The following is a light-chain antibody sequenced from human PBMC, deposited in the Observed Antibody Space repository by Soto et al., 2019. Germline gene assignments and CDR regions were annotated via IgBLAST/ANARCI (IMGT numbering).Light chain of an antibody. V-gene: IGKV3-20*01. Sequence: EIELAQSPWTLSLSPVERASLSCRASQSVTXNLAWYHQKAGQAPRLLSDCASSMATGSPDRFSGSGSGTDFTLTISRLEPEESAVYYCQQYGSAPRTFGQGTKVDIK. CDR3: QQYGSAPRT. CDR2: CAS. J-gene: IGKJ1*01. CDR1: QSVTXN.